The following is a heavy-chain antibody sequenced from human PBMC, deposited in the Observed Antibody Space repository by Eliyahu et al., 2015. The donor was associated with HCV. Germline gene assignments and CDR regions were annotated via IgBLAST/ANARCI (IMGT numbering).Heavy chain of an antibody. CDR1: GKSFSNYY. CDR3: ATYYYESGTYSKSQY. CDR2: INHSGST. Sequence: QVQLQQWGTGLLKPSETLSLTCAXXGKSFSNYYWGWYRQPPGKGLEWIGEINHSGSTNYNPSLESRVTISVDTSRNQFSLTLSSVTAADTAMYYCATYYYESGTYSKSQYWGQGTLLTVSS. D-gene: IGHD3-10*01. J-gene: IGHJ4*02. V-gene: IGHV4-34*01.